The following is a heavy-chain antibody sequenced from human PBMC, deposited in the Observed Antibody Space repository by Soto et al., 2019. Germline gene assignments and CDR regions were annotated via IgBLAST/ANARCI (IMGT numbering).Heavy chain of an antibody. Sequence: QLQLQESGPGLVKPAETLSLTCTVSGGSITNSSYYWGWFRQPPGKVPEWIGTIYYSGTTYYNPSLECAFTISVDTSQNQFSLNLSSMTAADTAVFYCASLSRQYSRSYHWWFDPWGRGTLVTVSS. V-gene: IGHV4-39*01. CDR2: IYYSGTT. CDR1: GGSITNSSYY. CDR3: ASLSRQYSRSYHWWFDP. J-gene: IGHJ5*02. D-gene: IGHD1-26*01.